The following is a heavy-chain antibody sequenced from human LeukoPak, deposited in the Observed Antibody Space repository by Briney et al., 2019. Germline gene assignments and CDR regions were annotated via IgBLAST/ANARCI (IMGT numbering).Heavy chain of an antibody. CDR1: EFTFSSYS. D-gene: IGHD1-26*01. CDR2: ISSSSDYI. V-gene: IGHV3-21*04. Sequence: GGSLRLSCAASEFTFSSYSMNWVRQAPGKGLEWVSSISSSSDYIYYADSVKGRFTISRDNAKNSLYLQMNSLRAEDTAVYYCARGRGSYLSSLDYWGQGTLVTVSS. J-gene: IGHJ4*02. CDR3: ARGRGSYLSSLDY.